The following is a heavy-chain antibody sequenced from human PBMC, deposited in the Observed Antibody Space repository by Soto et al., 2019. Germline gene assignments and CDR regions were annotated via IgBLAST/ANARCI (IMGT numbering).Heavy chain of an antibody. D-gene: IGHD6-13*01. J-gene: IGHJ6*02. Sequence: EVQLVESGGGLVKPGGSLRLSCAASGFTFSSYSINWVRQAPGKGLEWVSSISSSSSYIYYADSVRGRFTISRDNAKNSLYLQVNSLRAEDTAVYYCARDYYSNSWENGYYYYAMDVWGQGTTVTVSS. CDR3: ARDYYSNSWENGYYYYAMDV. V-gene: IGHV3-21*01. CDR2: ISSSSSYI. CDR1: GFTFSSYS.